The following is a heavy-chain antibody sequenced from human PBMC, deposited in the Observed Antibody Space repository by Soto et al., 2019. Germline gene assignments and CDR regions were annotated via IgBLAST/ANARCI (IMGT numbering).Heavy chain of an antibody. Sequence: LSRTCAVSGVSISSSNWWTWVRLPPGKGLEWIGEIYPSGITNYSPSLKSRVTMSVDKSKNQFSLKLNSVTAADTAMYYCAREAYKRGATNPFFDYWGQGTLVTVSS. CDR2: IYPSGIT. D-gene: IGHD1-26*01. CDR3: AREAYKRGATNPFFDY. J-gene: IGHJ4*02. V-gene: IGHV4-4*02. CDR1: GVSISSSNW.